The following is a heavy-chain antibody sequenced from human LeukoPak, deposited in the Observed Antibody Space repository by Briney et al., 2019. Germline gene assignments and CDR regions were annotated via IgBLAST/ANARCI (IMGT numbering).Heavy chain of an antibody. D-gene: IGHD1-7*01. CDR2: IRYDGSNK. CDR3: AKGGVGNYVPGVDY. V-gene: IGHV3-30*02. Sequence: GGSLRLSCAASGFTFSSHGMHWVRQASGRGLEWVAFIRYDGSNKHYADSVKGRFTISRDNSKNTLYLQMNSLRAEDTAVYYCAKGGVGNYVPGVDYWGQGTLLTVSS. J-gene: IGHJ4*02. CDR1: GFTFSSHG.